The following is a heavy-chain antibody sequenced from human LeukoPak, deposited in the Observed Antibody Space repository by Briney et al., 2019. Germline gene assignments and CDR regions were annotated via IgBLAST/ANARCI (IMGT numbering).Heavy chain of an antibody. V-gene: IGHV4-59*01. CDR1: GGSISSYY. D-gene: IGHD6-13*01. J-gene: IGHJ6*02. Sequence: SETLSLTCTVSGGSISSYYWSWIRQPPGKGLEWNGYIYYSGSTNYNPSLKSRVTISVDTSKNQFSLKLSSVTAADTAVYYCARVAYSSSWSRYYYGMDVWGQGTTVTVSS. CDR2: IYYSGST. CDR3: ARVAYSSSWSRYYYGMDV.